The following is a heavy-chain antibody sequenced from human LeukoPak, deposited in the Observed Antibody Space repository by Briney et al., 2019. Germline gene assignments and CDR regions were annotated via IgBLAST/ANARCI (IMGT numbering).Heavy chain of an antibody. V-gene: IGHV4-59*01. CDR3: ARSSYYYGADAYDI. CDR1: GGSISSYY. Sequence: SETLSLNCTVSGGSISSYYWSWIRPPPGKGLEWIGYIYYSGSTNYNHSLKSPVTITLDTSKSQFSLKLSSVTAADTAVYYCARSSYYYGADAYDIWGQGTMVTVSS. J-gene: IGHJ3*02. D-gene: IGHD3-10*01. CDR2: IYYSGST.